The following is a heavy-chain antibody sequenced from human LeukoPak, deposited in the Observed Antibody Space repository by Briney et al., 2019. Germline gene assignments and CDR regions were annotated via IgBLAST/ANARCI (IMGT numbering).Heavy chain of an antibody. CDR1: GYTFTSYG. D-gene: IGHD6-19*01. V-gene: IGHV1-18*01. CDR2: ISAYNGNT. Sequence: ASVKVSCKASGYTFTSYGISWVRQAPGQGLEWMGWISAYNGNTNYAQKLQGGVTMTTDTSTSTAYMELRSLRSDDTAVYYCARWGPYSSGWYDGVDYWGQGTLVTVSS. J-gene: IGHJ4*02. CDR3: ARWGPYSSGWYDGVDY.